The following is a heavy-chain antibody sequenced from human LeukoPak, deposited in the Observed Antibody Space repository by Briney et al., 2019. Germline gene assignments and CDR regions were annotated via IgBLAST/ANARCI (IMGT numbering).Heavy chain of an antibody. CDR2: ISSSSSYI. Sequence: PGGSLRLSCAASGFTFSSYSMNWVRQAPGKGLEWVSSISSSSSYIYYADSVKGRFTISRDNAKNSLYLQMNSLRAEDTAVYYCARGISYDSSGYYYYGMDVWGQGTTVTVSS. CDR1: GFTFSSYS. D-gene: IGHD3-22*01. V-gene: IGHV3-21*01. CDR3: ARGISYDSSGYYYYGMDV. J-gene: IGHJ6*02.